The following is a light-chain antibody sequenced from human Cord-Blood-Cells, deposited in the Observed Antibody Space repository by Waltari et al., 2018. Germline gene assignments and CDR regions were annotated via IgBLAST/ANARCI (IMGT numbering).Light chain of an antibody. CDR1: QSVSSY. V-gene: IGKV3-11*01. CDR2: DAS. J-gene: IGKJ4*01. Sequence: IVLTQSPATLSLSPGERATLSCRASQSVSSYLAWYQQKPGQAPRLLIYDASNRATGIPARFSGSGSGTDFTLTISSLEPEDFAVYYCQRRSNWPVTFGGGTKVEIK. CDR3: QRRSNWPVT.